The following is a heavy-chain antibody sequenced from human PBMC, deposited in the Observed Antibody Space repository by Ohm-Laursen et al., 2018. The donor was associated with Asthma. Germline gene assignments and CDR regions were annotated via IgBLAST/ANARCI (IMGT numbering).Heavy chain of an antibody. Sequence: SETLSLTCTVSGGSISSYYWSWIRQPPGKGLEWLGYVYYSGTTNYNPSLKSRVTISVDTSKNQFSLKLSSVTAADTAVYYCARDRWFRELLGDYYYYGMDVWGQGTTVTVSS. CDR2: VYYSGTT. CDR3: ARDRWFRELLGDYYYYGMDV. CDR1: GGSISSYY. D-gene: IGHD3-10*01. J-gene: IGHJ6*02. V-gene: IGHV4-59*01.